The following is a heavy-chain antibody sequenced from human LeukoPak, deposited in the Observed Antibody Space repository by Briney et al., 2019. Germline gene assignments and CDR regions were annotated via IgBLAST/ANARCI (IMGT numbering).Heavy chain of an antibody. CDR1: GYTFSTYY. CDR2: IIPSDGFT. Sequence: ASVKVSCKASGYTFSTYYVHWVRQAPGQGLEWMGMIIPSDGFTSYAQKFQGRVTMTRDMSTSTVYMELSSLRSGDTAVYYCAKVGSRLFGVLIPLSFDYWGQGTLITVSS. D-gene: IGHD3-3*01. CDR3: AKVGSRLFGVLIPLSFDY. V-gene: IGHV1-46*01. J-gene: IGHJ4*02.